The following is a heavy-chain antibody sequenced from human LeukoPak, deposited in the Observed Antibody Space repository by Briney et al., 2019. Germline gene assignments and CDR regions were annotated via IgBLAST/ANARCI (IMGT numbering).Heavy chain of an antibody. J-gene: IGHJ4*02. D-gene: IGHD1-1*01. V-gene: IGHV1-69*13. CDR3: AREWGTLGPGTDY. CDR1: GGTFSSYA. CDR2: IIPIFGTA. Sequence: ASVKVSCKAPGGTFSSYAISWVRQAPGQGLEWMGGIIPIFGTANYAQKFQGRVTITADESTSTAYMELSSLRSEDTAVYYCAREWGTLGPGTDYWGQGTLVTVSS.